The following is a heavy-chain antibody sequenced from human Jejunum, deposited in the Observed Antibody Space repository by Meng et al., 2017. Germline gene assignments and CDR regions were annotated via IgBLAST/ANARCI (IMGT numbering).Heavy chain of an antibody. D-gene: IGHD4-17*01. CDR3: AKDRTAEVVYGDSLFDY. J-gene: IGHJ4*02. Sequence: GGSLRLSCAASGFTFDEYAMHWVRQTPGGGLEWVSGITWNGNNLAYADSVKGRFTISRDNAKNSLYLQMNSLRVDDTALYYCAKDRTAEVVYGDSLFDYWGQGTMVTVSS. CDR2: ITWNGNNL. CDR1: GFTFDEYA. V-gene: IGHV3-9*01.